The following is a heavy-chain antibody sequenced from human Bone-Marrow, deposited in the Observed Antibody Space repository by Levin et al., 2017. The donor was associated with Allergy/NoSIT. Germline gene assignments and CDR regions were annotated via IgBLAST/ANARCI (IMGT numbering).Heavy chain of an antibody. D-gene: IGHD2-15*01. CDR2: VSRSSASI. CDR1: GFTFSSYS. CDR3: ARDSLDSDIIMVAVAGDNNFYGMDV. V-gene: IGHV3-21*01. J-gene: IGHJ6*02. Sequence: KAGGSLRLSCAASGFTFSSYSMSWVRQAPGKGLEWVASVSRSSASIYYGDSLRGRFTISRDNAKNSLYLQMNSLRVDDTAVYYCARDSLDSDIIMVAVAGDNNFYGMDVWGQGTAVTVSS.